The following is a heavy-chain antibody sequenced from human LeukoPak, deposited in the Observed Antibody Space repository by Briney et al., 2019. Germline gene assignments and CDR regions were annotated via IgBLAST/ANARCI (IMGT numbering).Heavy chain of an antibody. CDR2: IYYSGST. D-gene: IGHD6-13*01. Sequence: SETLSLTYTVSGGSISSYYWSWIRQPPGKGLEWIGYIYYSGSTNYNPSLKSRVTISVDTSKNQFSLKLSSVTAADTAVYYCARVERLAAAGTYYYYGMDVWGQGTTVTVSS. V-gene: IGHV4-59*01. CDR3: ARVERLAAAGTYYYYGMDV. CDR1: GGSISSYY. J-gene: IGHJ6*02.